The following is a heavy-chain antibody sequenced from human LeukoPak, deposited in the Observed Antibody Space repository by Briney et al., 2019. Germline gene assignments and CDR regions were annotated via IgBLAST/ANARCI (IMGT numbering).Heavy chain of an antibody. CDR2: INPNSGGT. J-gene: IGHJ4*02. Sequence: GALVKVSCKASGYTFTGYYMHWVRQAPGQGLEWMGWINPNSGGTNYAQKFQGRVTMTRDTSISTAYMELSRLRSDDTAVYYCAREDHYYDSSGYPHCFDYWGQGTLVTVSS. CDR3: AREDHYYDSSGYPHCFDY. V-gene: IGHV1-2*02. CDR1: GYTFTGYY. D-gene: IGHD3-22*01.